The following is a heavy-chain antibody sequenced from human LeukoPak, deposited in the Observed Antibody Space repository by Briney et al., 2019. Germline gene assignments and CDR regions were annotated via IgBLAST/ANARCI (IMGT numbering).Heavy chain of an antibody. CDR2: IGSGGGT. Sequence: PGGSLRLSCAATGFTFGSSVMSWVRQAPGKGLEWVSGIGSGGGTYYADSVKGRFTISRDNSKNTLYLQMNSLRAEDTAVYYCAKDREQPFCWGQGTLVTVSS. CDR1: GFTFGSSV. V-gene: IGHV3-23*01. CDR3: AKDREQPFC. J-gene: IGHJ4*02. D-gene: IGHD1-26*01.